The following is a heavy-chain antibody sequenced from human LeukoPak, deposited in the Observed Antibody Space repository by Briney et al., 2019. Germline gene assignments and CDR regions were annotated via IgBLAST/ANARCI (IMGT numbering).Heavy chain of an antibody. J-gene: IGHJ2*01. CDR2: IYYSGST. Sequence: SESLSLTCTVSGDPINSYYWSWIRQPPGKGPEWIGHIYYSGSTNYNPSLKSRVTISIDTSKNQFSLKLSSVTAADTAVYYCARTAYARFFDLWGRGTLVTVSS. CDR1: GDPINSYY. CDR3: ARTAYARFFDL. V-gene: IGHV4-59*01. D-gene: IGHD2-21*01.